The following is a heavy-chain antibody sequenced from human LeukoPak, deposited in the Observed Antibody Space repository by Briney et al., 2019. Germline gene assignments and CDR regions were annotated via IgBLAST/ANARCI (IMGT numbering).Heavy chain of an antibody. CDR1: GGSISSYY. J-gene: IGHJ4*02. CDR2: IYYSGST. V-gene: IGHV4-59*03. CDR3: ATFATVTHLIDY. Sequence: PSETLSLTCTVSGGSISSYYWSWIRQPPGKELEWIGYIYYSGSTNYNPSLNSRVTISVDTSKNQFSLKLNSVTAADTAVYYCATFATVTHLIDYWGQGTLVTVSS. D-gene: IGHD4-17*01.